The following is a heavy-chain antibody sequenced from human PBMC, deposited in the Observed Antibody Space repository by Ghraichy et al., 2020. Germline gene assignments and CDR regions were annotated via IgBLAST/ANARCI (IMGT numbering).Heavy chain of an antibody. CDR2: ISAYNGNT. D-gene: IGHD3-22*01. CDR1: GYIFNSYG. CDR3: ARDMAIGSSGYSRGSNHDY. V-gene: IGHV1-18*01. J-gene: IGHJ4*02. Sequence: ASVKVSCKASGYIFNSYGISWVRQAPGQGLEWMGWISAYNGNTKYAQKFQGRVTMTTDTSTSTAYMELRSLRSDDTAVYYCARDMAIGSSGYSRGSNHDYSGQGTLVTVSS.